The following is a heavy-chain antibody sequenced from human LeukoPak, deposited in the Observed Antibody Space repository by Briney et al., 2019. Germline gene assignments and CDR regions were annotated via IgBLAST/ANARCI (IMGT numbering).Heavy chain of an antibody. CDR3: AREGTNYGSRYFDY. Sequence: PGGSLRLSCAASGFTFSSYAMHWVRRAPGKGLEYVSAISSNGGSTYYANSVKGRFTISRDNSKNTLYLQMGSLRAEDMAVYYCAREGTNYGSRYFDYWGQGTLVTVSS. CDR2: ISSNGGST. D-gene: IGHD3-10*01. CDR1: GFTFSSYA. J-gene: IGHJ4*02. V-gene: IGHV3-64*01.